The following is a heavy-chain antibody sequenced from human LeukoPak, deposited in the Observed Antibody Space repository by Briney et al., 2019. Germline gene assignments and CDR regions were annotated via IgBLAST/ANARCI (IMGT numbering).Heavy chain of an antibody. CDR2: IRYDGSNK. J-gene: IGHJ4*02. D-gene: IGHD6-13*01. V-gene: IGHV3-30*02. CDR1: GFTFSSYG. Sequence: GGSLRLSCAASGFTFSSYGMHWVRQAPGKGLEWVAFIRYDGSNKYYADSVKGRFTISRDNSKNTLYLQMNSLRAEDTAVYYCAKATYSSWYYSIYFDYWGQGTLVTVSS. CDR3: AKATYSSWYYSIYFDY.